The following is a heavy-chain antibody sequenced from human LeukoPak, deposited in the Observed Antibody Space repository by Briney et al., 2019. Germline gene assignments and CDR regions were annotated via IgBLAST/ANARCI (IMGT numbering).Heavy chain of an antibody. Sequence: PSETLSLTCAVYGGSFSGYYWTWIRQPPGKGLEWIGEINHSGSTNYNPSLKSRVTISVDTSKNQFSLKLTSVTAADTAVYYCARGYSSGFNWSDPWGQGTLVTVSS. V-gene: IGHV4-34*01. CDR2: INHSGST. CDR1: GGSFSGYY. CDR3: ARGYSSGFNWSDP. J-gene: IGHJ5*02. D-gene: IGHD6-19*01.